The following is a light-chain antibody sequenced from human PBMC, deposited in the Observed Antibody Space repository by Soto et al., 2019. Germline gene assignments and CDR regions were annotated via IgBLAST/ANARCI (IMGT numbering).Light chain of an antibody. J-gene: IGLJ1*01. CDR3: SSCTSNNRA. CDR2: DVS. V-gene: IGLV2-14*03. CDR1: SSDVGDHHY. Sequence: QSALTQPASVSGSPGQSITISCTGTSSDVGDHHYVSWYQQHPGKAPKLMIYDVSYRPSGVSNRFSGSKSGNTASLTISGLQAEDEADYYCSSCTSNNRAFGTGTKLTVL.